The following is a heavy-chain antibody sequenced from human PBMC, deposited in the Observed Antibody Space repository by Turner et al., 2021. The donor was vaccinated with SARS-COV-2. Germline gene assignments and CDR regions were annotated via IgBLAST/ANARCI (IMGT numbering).Heavy chain of an antibody. V-gene: IGHV4-4*07. D-gene: IGHD2-8*01. CDR3: ARQWGVRFDY. CDR1: DGSMTGHY. J-gene: IGHJ4*02. Sequence: QVQLQESGPGLVKPSETLSLTCTVSDGSMTGHYWGWIRQPAGKGLEWIGRVGRIITTENNNYNTALKSGVSMSLDTDKNQISLRVSSVTAADTAVYFCARQWGVRFDYWGQGILVTVSS. CDR2: IITTENN.